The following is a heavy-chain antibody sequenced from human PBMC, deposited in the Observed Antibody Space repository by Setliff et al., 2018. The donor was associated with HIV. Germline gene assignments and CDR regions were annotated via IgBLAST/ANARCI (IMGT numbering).Heavy chain of an antibody. CDR1: GGSISGHY. CDR2: IYSTGST. D-gene: IGHD4-17*01. V-gene: IGHV4-59*11. CDR3: AKGAGFYGDYTFDH. J-gene: IGHJ4*02. Sequence: SETLSLTCTVSGGSISGHYWSWIRQPPGKGLEWIAYIYSTGSTNYNPFLQSRVSISMDASKNKFSLKVTSVTSADTAVYYRAKGAGFYGDYTFDHWGQGRQVTVSS.